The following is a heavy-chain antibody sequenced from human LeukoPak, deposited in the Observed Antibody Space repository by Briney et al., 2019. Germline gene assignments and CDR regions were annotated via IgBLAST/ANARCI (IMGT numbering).Heavy chain of an antibody. V-gene: IGHV1-2*02. Sequence: ASVKVSCKASGYTFTGYYIHWVRQAPGQGLEWMGWIKPSSGGTNYAQNFQGRVTMTRDTSINTAYMELSRLRSDDTAVYYCARGRQWLVIWGQGTLVTVSS. J-gene: IGHJ4*02. D-gene: IGHD6-19*01. CDR1: GYTFTGYY. CDR3: ARGRQWLVI. CDR2: IKPSSGGT.